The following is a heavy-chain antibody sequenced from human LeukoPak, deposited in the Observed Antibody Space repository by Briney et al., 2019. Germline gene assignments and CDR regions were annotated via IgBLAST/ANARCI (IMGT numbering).Heavy chain of an antibody. CDR1: GYTFTGYY. CDR3: ATLNARNTVGDCHTNDY. D-gene: IGHD2-21*02. CDR2: INPNSGGT. Sequence: GASVKVSCKASGYTFTGYYMHWVRQAPGQGLEWMGWINPNSGGTNYAQKFQGRVTMTRDTSISTAYMELSRLRSDDTAVYYCATLNARNTVGDCHTNDYWGQGTLVTVSS. V-gene: IGHV1-2*02. J-gene: IGHJ4*02.